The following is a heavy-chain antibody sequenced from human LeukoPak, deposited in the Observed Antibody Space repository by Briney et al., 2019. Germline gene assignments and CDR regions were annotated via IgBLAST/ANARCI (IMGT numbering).Heavy chain of an antibody. CDR2: IYYSGST. J-gene: IGHJ3*02. CDR1: GGSISSSSYY. D-gene: IGHD6-19*01. V-gene: IGHV4-39*01. CDR3: ARLTEEWLPPDAFDI. Sequence: PSETLSLTCTVSGGSISSSSYYWGWIRQPPGKGLEWIGSIYYSGSTYYNPSLKSRVTISVDTSKNQFSLKLSSVTAADTAVYYCARLTEEWLPPDAFDIWGQGIMVTVSS.